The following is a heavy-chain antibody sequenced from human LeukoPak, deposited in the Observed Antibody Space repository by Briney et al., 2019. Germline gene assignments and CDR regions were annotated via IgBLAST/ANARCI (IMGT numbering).Heavy chain of an antibody. CDR2: IKSKTDGGTT. CDR3: TTGITMVRGVIITRYYYYGMDV. V-gene: IGHV3-15*07. J-gene: IGHJ6*02. D-gene: IGHD3-10*01. Sequence: KPGGSLRLSCAASGFTFSNAWMNWVRQAPGKGLEWVGRIKSKTDGGTTDYAAPVKGRFTISRDDSKNTLYLQMNSLKTEDTAVYYCTTGITMVRGVIITRYYYYGMDVWGQGTTVTVSS. CDR1: GFTFSNAW.